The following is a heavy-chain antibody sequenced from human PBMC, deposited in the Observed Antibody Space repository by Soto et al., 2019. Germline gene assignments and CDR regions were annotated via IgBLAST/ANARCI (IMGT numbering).Heavy chain of an antibody. D-gene: IGHD5-12*01. CDR2: ISGSGGST. J-gene: IGHJ6*03. CDR1: GFTFSSYA. V-gene: IGHV3-23*01. Sequence: EVQLLESGGGLVQPGGSLRLSCAASGFTFSSYAMSWVRQAPGKGLEWVSAISGSGGSTYYADSVKGRFTISRDNSKNPLYLQMNSLRAEDTAVYYCAKAKSGYDWSYYYYYMDVWGKGTTVTVSS. CDR3: AKAKSGYDWSYYYYYMDV.